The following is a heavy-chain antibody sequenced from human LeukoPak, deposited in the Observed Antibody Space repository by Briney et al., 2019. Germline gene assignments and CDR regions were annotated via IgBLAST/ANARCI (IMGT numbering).Heavy chain of an antibody. Sequence: PGGSLRLSCAASGFTFSSYSMNWVRQAPGKGLEWVSYISSSSSTIYYADSVKGRFTISRDNAKNSVYLQMNSLRAEDTAVYYCARRAGAYSHPYDYWGQGTLVTVSS. V-gene: IGHV3-48*04. CDR3: ARRAGAYSHPYDY. CDR2: ISSSSSTI. D-gene: IGHD4/OR15-4a*01. CDR1: GFTFSSYS. J-gene: IGHJ4*02.